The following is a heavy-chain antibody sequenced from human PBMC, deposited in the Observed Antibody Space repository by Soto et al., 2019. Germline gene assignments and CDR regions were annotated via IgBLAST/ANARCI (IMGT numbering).Heavy chain of an antibody. Sequence: PGGSLRLSCAASGFTFSSYSMNWVRQAPGKGLEWVSSISSSSSYIYYADSVKGRFTISRDNAKNSLYLQMNSLRAEDTAVYYCARAGAVLGYCSSTSCYPEGYYYYGMDVWGQGTTVTV. D-gene: IGHD2-2*01. J-gene: IGHJ6*02. CDR3: ARAGAVLGYCSSTSCYPEGYYYYGMDV. CDR2: ISSSSSYI. V-gene: IGHV3-21*01. CDR1: GFTFSSYS.